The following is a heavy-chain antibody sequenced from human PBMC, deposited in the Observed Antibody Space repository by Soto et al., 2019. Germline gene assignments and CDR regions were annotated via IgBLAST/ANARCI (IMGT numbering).Heavy chain of an antibody. CDR3: AITMSIKLWLPFSGAFDI. CDR1: GGTFSSYA. CDR2: IIPIFGTA. D-gene: IGHD5-18*01. Sequence: SVKVSCKASGGTFSSYAISWVRQAPGQGLEWMGGIIPIFGTANYAQKFQGRVTITADESTSTAYMELSSLRSEDTAVYYCAITMSIKLWLPFSGAFDIWGQGTMVTVSS. J-gene: IGHJ3*02. V-gene: IGHV1-69*13.